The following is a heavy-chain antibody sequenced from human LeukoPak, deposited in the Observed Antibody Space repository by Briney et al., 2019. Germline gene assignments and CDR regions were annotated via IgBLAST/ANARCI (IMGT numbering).Heavy chain of an antibody. D-gene: IGHD4-11*01. CDR1: GGSISSYY. Sequence: PSETLSLTCTVSGGSISSYYWSWIRQPPGKGLEWIGYIYYSGSTNYNPSLKSRVTISVDTSKNQFSLKLSSVTAADTAVYYCARSPRLQYYFDYWGQGTLVTVSS. CDR3: ARSPRLQYYFDY. V-gene: IGHV4-59*01. CDR2: IYYSGST. J-gene: IGHJ4*02.